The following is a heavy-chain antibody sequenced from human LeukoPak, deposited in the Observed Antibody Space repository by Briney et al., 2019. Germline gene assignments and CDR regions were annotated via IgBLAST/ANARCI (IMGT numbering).Heavy chain of an antibody. J-gene: IGHJ4*02. CDR3: TLSGGIY. D-gene: IGHD2-15*01. V-gene: IGHV3-49*04. Sequence: GRSLRLSCTASGFNFGDYAMSWVRQAPGKGLEWVGFIRSKAYGGTTEYAASVKGRFTISRDDSKSIAYLQMNSLKTEDTAVYYCTLSGGIYWGQGTLVTVSS. CDR1: GFNFGDYA. CDR2: IRSKAYGGTT.